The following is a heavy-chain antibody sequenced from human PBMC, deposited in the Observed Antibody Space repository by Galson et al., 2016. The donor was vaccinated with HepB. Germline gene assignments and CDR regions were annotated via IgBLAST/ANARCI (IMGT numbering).Heavy chain of an antibody. V-gene: IGHV1-18*04. Sequence: CKASGYNFMNYGISWVRQAPGQGPEWMGWSSTKGDTNYAQRFQDRVTMTTDTSTSTAYMELRSLRSDDTALYYCARDWSREMPTITDFWGQGTLVTVSS. CDR3: ARDWSREMPTITDF. CDR1: GYNFMNYG. CDR2: SSTKGDT. J-gene: IGHJ4*02. D-gene: IGHD5-24*01.